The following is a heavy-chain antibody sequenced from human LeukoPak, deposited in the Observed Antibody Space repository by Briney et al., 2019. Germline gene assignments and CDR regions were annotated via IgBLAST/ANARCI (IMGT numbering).Heavy chain of an antibody. CDR3: ARHGGYNSPAIH. D-gene: IGHD5-24*01. V-gene: IGHV4-59*08. Sequence: SETLSLTCAVSGGSISSYYWSWIRQPPGKGLEWNGYIYYSGSTNYNPSLKSQVTISVDTSKNQFSLKLSSVTAADTAVYYCARHGGYNSPAIHWGQGTLVTVSS. J-gene: IGHJ4*02. CDR1: GGSISSYY. CDR2: IYYSGST.